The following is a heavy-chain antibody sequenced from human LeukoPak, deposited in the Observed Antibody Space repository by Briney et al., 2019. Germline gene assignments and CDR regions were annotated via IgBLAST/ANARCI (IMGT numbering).Heavy chain of an antibody. CDR3: VKALGYCSGGSCLAFDI. Sequence: GGTLRLSRSASGYTLSNYAMHWVPQAPGKGLEYVSDISSNGGSTYYADSVKGRFTISRDNSKNTLYLQMRSLRAEDTAVYYCVKALGYCSGGSCLAFDIWGQGTMVTVSS. CDR2: ISSNGGST. J-gene: IGHJ3*02. V-gene: IGHV3-64D*06. D-gene: IGHD2-15*01. CDR1: GYTLSNYA.